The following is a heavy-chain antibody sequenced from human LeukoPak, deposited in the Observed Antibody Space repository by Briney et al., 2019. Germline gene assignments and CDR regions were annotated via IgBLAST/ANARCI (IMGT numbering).Heavy chain of an antibody. CDR1: GGSFSGYY. J-gene: IGHJ6*02. V-gene: IGHV4-34*01. Sequence: SETLSLTCAVYGGSFSGYYWSWIRQPPGKGLEWIGEINHSGSTNYNPSLKSRVTISVDTSKNQFSLKLSSVTVADTAVYYCASRNEPYYYYGMDVWGQGTTVTVSS. D-gene: IGHD1-14*01. CDR2: INHSGST. CDR3: ASRNEPYYYYGMDV.